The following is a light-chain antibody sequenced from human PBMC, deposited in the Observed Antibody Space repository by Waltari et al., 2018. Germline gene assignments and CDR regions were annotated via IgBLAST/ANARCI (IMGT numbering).Light chain of an antibody. CDR1: QGISNY. J-gene: IGKJ1*01. CDR3: QNYNSAPRT. CDR2: SAS. Sequence: DIQMTQSQSYLSQSAGDRVTITCRASQGISNYLAWYQQKPGKVPKLLIYSASSLQSGVPSRFSGSGSGTDFTLTISSLQPEDVATYYCQNYNSAPRTFGQGTKVEIK. V-gene: IGKV1-27*01.